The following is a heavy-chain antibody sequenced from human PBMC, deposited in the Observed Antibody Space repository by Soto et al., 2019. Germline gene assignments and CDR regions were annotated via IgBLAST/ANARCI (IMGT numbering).Heavy chain of an antibody. D-gene: IGHD5-18*01. J-gene: IGHJ5*01. CDR1: GYTFTGYY. V-gene: IGHV1-2*04. CDR3: ARGFVFLDTAAIDNWFVF. Sequence: ASVKVSCKASGYTFTGYYMHWVRQAPGQGLEWMGWINPNSGGTNYAQKFQGWVTMTRDTSISTAYMELSRLRSDDTAVYYCARGFVFLDTAAIDNWFVFWGPGILVTVFS. CDR2: INPNSGGT.